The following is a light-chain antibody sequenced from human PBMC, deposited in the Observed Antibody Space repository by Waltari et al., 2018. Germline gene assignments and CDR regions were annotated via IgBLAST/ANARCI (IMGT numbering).Light chain of an antibody. CDR1: SSDVGGYNY. CDR2: DIN. CDR3: CSYVGSNIYWV. V-gene: IGLV2-11*01. J-gene: IGLJ3*02. Sequence: QSALTQPRSVSGSPGQSVTISCTGTSSDVGGYNYVSWYQQHPDKAPKLIIDDINNRPPGVPDRFSGSKSGNTASLTISGLQAEDEADYYCCSYVGSNIYWVFGGGTKLTVL.